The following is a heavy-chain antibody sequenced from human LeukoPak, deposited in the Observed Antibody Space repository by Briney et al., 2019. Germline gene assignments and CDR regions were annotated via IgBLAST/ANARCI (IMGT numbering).Heavy chain of an antibody. CDR2: IYYSGST. Sequence: SQTLSLTCTVSGGSISSYYWSWIRQPPGKGLEWIGYIYYSGSTNYNPSLKSRVTISVDTSKNQFSLKLSSVTAADTAVYYCARFSAPYYYDPRGYFQHWGQGTLVTVSS. CDR3: ARFSAPYYYDPRGYFQH. D-gene: IGHD3-22*01. J-gene: IGHJ1*01. CDR1: GGSISSYY. V-gene: IGHV4-59*01.